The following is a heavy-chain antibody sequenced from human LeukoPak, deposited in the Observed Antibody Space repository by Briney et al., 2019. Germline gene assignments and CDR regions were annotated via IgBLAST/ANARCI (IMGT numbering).Heavy chain of an antibody. CDR1: GFTFSSYG. CDR2: ISYDGSNK. V-gene: IGHV3-30*18. CDR3: AKGRYYDSSGYYFDY. Sequence: GGSLRLSCAASGFTFSSYGMHWVRQAPGKGLEWVAVISYDGSNKYYADSVKGRFTISRDNSKNTLYLQMNSLRAEDTAVYYCAKGRYYDSSGYYFDYWGQGTLVTVSS. J-gene: IGHJ4*02. D-gene: IGHD3-22*01.